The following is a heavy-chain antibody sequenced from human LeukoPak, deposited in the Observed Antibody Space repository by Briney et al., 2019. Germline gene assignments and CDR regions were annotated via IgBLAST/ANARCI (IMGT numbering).Heavy chain of an antibody. D-gene: IGHD6-6*01. V-gene: IGHV3-48*03. CDR1: GFTFSSYE. CDR3: ARERYSSSPRDAFDI. CDR2: TSSSGSTI. J-gene: IGHJ3*02. Sequence: GGSLRLSCAASGFTFSSYEMNWVRQAPGKGLEWVSYTSSSGSTIYYADSVKGRFTISRDNAKNSLYLQMNSLRAEDTAVYYCARERYSSSPRDAFDIWGQGTMVTVSS.